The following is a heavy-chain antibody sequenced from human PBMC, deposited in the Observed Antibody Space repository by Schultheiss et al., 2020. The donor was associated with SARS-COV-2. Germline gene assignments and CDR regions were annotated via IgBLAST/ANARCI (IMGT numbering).Heavy chain of an antibody. CDR1: GFTFDDYA. D-gene: IGHD2-21*02. Sequence: GESLKISCAASGFTFDDYAMHWVRQAPGKGLEWVSSISSSSSYIYYADSVKGRFTISRDNSKNTLYLQMNSLRAEDTAVYYCARDRGIVVVTATLDYWGQGTLVTVSS. V-gene: IGHV3-21*04. J-gene: IGHJ4*02. CDR2: ISSSSSYI. CDR3: ARDRGIVVVTATLDY.